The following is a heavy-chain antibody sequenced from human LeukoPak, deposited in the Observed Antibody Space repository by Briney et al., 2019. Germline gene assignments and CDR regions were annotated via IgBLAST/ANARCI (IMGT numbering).Heavy chain of an antibody. D-gene: IGHD6-19*01. CDR2: IWYDGSNK. V-gene: IGHV3-33*01. CDR1: GFTFSSYG. Sequence: GGSLRLSCAASGFTFSSYGMHWVRQAPGKGLEWVAVIWYDGSNKYYADSVKGRFTISRDDSKNTLYLQISSLRAEDTAVYYCATDISLAGPGYWGQGTLVTVSS. J-gene: IGHJ4*02. CDR3: ATDISLAGPGY.